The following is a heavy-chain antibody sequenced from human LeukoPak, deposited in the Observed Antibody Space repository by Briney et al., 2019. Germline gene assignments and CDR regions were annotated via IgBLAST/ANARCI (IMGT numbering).Heavy chain of an antibody. CDR3: ARGSPTLQYYYYGMDV. D-gene: IGHD5-24*01. Sequence: SVKVSCKASGGTFISYAISWVRQAPGQGLEWMGGIIPIFGAANYAQKFQGRVTITADESTSTAYMELSSLRSEDTAVYYCARGSPTLQYYYYGMDVWGQGTTVTVSS. V-gene: IGHV1-69*13. CDR2: IIPIFGAA. CDR1: GGTFISYA. J-gene: IGHJ6*02.